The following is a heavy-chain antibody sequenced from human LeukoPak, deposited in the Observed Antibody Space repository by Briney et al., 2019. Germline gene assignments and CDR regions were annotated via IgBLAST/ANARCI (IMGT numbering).Heavy chain of an antibody. CDR3: ARRARWFDP. CDR1: GGPFSGYY. J-gene: IGHJ5*02. Sequence: PSETLSLTCAVYGGPFSGYYWSWIRQPPGKGLEWIGEINHSGSTNYNPSLKSRVTISVDTSKNQFSLKLSSVTAADTAVYYCARRARWFDPWGQGTLVTVSS. CDR2: INHSGST. V-gene: IGHV4-34*01.